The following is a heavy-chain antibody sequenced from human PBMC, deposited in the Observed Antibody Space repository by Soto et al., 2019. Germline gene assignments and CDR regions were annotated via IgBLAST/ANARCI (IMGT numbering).Heavy chain of an antibody. CDR3: ARVGYSSSSAD. CDR1: GGSFSGYY. CDR2: INHSGST. Sequence: SETLSLTCAVYGGSFSGYYWSWIRQPPGKGLEWIGEINHSGSTNYNPSLKSRVTISVDTSKNQFSLKLRSVTAADTAVYYCARVGYSSSSADWGQGTLVTVSS. J-gene: IGHJ4*02. V-gene: IGHV4-34*01. D-gene: IGHD6-6*01.